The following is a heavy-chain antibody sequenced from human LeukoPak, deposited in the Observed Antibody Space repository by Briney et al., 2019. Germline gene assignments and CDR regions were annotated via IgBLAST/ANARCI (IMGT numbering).Heavy chain of an antibody. CDR3: AKRRGLELLYYYYMDV. V-gene: IGHV3-21*04. Sequence: PGGSLRLSCAASGFTFSSYSMNWVRQAPGKGLEWVSSISSSSSYTYYADSVKGRFTISRDNSKNTLYLQMNSLRAEDTAVYYCAKRRGLELLYYYYMDVWGKGTTVTVSS. J-gene: IGHJ6*03. CDR1: GFTFSSYS. CDR2: ISSSSSYT. D-gene: IGHD1-7*01.